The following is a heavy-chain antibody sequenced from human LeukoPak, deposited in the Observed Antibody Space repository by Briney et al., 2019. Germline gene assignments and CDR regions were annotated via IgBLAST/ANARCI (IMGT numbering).Heavy chain of an antibody. CDR2: IYYSGST. Sequence: SETLSLTCTVSVGSIRSYYWSWIRQPPGKGLEWIGYIYYSGSTNYNPSLKSRVTISVDTSKNQFSLKLSSVTAADTAVYYCARTTIWITFDYWGQGTLVTVSS. D-gene: IGHD3-16*01. CDR3: ARTTIWITFDY. J-gene: IGHJ4*02. V-gene: IGHV4-59*08. CDR1: VGSIRSYY.